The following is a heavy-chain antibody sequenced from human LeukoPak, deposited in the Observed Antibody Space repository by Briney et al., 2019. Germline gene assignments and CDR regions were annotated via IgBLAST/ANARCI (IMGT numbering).Heavy chain of an antibody. J-gene: IGHJ4*02. V-gene: IGHV3-23*01. Sequence: GGSLRLSCAASGFTFSSYAMSWVRQAPGKGLEWVSAISGSGGSTHYADSVKGRFTISRDNSKNTLYLQMNSLRAEDTAVYYCATRGVIVVVTAIRDYWGQGTLVTVSS. CDR2: ISGSGGST. D-gene: IGHD2-21*02. CDR3: ATRGVIVVVTAIRDY. CDR1: GFTFSSYA.